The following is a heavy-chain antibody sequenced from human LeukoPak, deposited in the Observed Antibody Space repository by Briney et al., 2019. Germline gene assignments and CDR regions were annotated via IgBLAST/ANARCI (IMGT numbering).Heavy chain of an antibody. CDR1: GFTVSSNY. CDR2: IYSGGST. J-gene: IGHJ4*02. D-gene: IGHD4-17*01. V-gene: IGHV3-53*01. CDR3: AKVEVPTVTQMFDY. Sequence: GGSLRLSCAASGFTVSSNYMSWVRQAPGKGLEWVSVIYSGGSTYYADSVKGRFTISRDNSKNTLYLQMNSLRAEDTAVYYCAKVEVPTVTQMFDYWGQGTLVTVSS.